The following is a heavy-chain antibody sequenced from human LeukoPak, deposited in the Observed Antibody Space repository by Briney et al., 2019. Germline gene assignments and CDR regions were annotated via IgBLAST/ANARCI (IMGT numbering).Heavy chain of an antibody. D-gene: IGHD3-9*01. CDR3: TRDSSHYDILTGYSNTDY. Sequence: GGSLRLSCAASGFTFSSYSTNWVRQAPGKGLEWVSSISSSSSYIYYADSVKGRFTISRDNAKNSLYLQMNSLRAEDTAVYYCTRDSSHYDILTGYSNTDYWGQGTLVTVSS. CDR2: ISSSSSYI. CDR1: GFTFSSYS. V-gene: IGHV3-21*01. J-gene: IGHJ4*02.